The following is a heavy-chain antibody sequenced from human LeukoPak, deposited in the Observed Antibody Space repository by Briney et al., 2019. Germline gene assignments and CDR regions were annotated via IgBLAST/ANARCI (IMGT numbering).Heavy chain of an antibody. J-gene: IGHJ4*02. CDR3: STDQGGDILTGC. Sequence: GRSLRLSCAVSGFSFGTYGMHWVRQAPGKGLEWVGRVKTKSEGGTIDYAAPVRGRFTISRDDSENTLYLQMNSLKTEDTALYYCSTDQGGDILTGCWGQGTLVTASS. CDR2: VKTKSEGGTI. D-gene: IGHD3-9*01. CDR1: GFSFGTYG. V-gene: IGHV3-15*07.